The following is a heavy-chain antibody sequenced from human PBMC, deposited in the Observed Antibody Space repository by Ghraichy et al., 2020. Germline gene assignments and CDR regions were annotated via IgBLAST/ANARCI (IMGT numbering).Heavy chain of an antibody. CDR3: TTRRSGSGRAFDI. J-gene: IGHJ3*02. CDR2: IKSKTDGGTT. V-gene: IGHV3-15*01. CDR1: GFTFSNAW. D-gene: IGHD1-26*01. Sequence: GSLRLSCAASGFTFSNAWMSWVRQAPGKGLEWVGRIKSKTDGGTTDYAAPVKGRFTISRDDSKNTLYLQMNSLKTEDTAVYYCTTRRSGSGRAFDIWGQGTMVTVSS.